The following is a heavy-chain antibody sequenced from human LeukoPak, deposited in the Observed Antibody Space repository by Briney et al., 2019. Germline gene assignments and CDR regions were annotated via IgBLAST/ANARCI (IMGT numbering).Heavy chain of an antibody. CDR1: GHSISSGYY. D-gene: IGHD3-22*01. CDR2: MYHSGST. Sequence: SETLSLTCAVSGHSISSGYYWGWIRQPPGEGLEWIGTMYHSGSTYYNPSLKSRVTISVDTSKNQFSLKLDSVAAADTAVYYCARSAYYYDSSFDYWGQGTLVTVSS. V-gene: IGHV4-38-2*01. J-gene: IGHJ4*02. CDR3: ARSAYYYDSSFDY.